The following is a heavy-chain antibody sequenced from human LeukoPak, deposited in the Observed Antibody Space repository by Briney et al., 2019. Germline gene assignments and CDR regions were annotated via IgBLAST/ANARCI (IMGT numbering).Heavy chain of an antibody. D-gene: IGHD3-22*01. Sequence: GGSLRLSCAASRFTFSSHSMNWVRQAPGKGLEWVSSISSSSTYIYYADSVKGRFTISRDNATNSLYLQVNSLRAEDTAVYYCARGPADKSDHWGQGTLVTVSS. CDR3: ARGPADKSDH. CDR2: ISSSSTYI. CDR1: RFTFSSHS. V-gene: IGHV3-21*01. J-gene: IGHJ4*02.